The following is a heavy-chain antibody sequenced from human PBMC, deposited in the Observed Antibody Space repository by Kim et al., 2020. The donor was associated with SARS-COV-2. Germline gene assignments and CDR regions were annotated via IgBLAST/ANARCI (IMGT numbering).Heavy chain of an antibody. V-gene: IGHV7-4-1*02. CDR1: GYTFTSYA. J-gene: IGHJ6*02. CDR2: INTNTGNP. CDR3: ARAEGSGSRWYYYGMDV. Sequence: ASVKVSCKASGYTFTSYAMNWVRQAPGQGLEWMGWINTNTGNPTYAQGFTGRFVFSLATSVSTAYLQISSLNAEDTALYYCARAEGSGSRWYYYGMDVWGQGTTVTVSS. D-gene: IGHD3-10*01.